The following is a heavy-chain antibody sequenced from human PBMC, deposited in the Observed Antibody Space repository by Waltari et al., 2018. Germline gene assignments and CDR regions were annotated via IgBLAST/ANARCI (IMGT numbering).Heavy chain of an antibody. CDR3: ARDSAAAGPTDY. Sequence: QVQLMQSGPAVKKPDSSVKGSCKACGAIFSSYSICCVRQAPGQGLELMGRNIPIFGTANYAQKFQGRVTITADKSTSTAYMELSSLRSEDTAVYYCARDSAAAGPTDYWGQGTLVTVSS. CDR1: GAIFSSYS. J-gene: IGHJ4*02. V-gene: IGHV1-69*08. CDR2: NIPIFGTA. D-gene: IGHD6-13*01.